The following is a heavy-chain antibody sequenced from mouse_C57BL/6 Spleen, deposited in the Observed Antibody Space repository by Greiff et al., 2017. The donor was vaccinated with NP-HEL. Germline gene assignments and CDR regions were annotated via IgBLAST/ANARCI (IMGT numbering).Heavy chain of an antibody. D-gene: IGHD1-1*01. J-gene: IGHJ2*01. Sequence: VQLQQSGAELVKPGASVKLSCKASGYTFTSYWMQWVKQRPGQGLEWIGEIDPSDSYTNYNQKFKGKATLTVETSSSTAYMQLSSLTSEDAAVYYCARGVTTVVAHFDYWGQGTTLTVSS. CDR3: ARGVTTVVAHFDY. V-gene: IGHV1-50*01. CDR1: GYTFTSYW. CDR2: IDPSDSYT.